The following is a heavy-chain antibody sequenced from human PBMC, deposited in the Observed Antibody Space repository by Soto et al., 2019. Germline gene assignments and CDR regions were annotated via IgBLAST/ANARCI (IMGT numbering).Heavy chain of an antibody. Sequence: QVQLVQSGAEVKKPGASVQVSCKTSGYTFTDYAVTWVRQAPGQGLEWLGWISAYNDNIHYSPKFRGRVTMTTDTSMSTVYMELRSLGSDDTAVYFCARFDWISAWFDPWGQGTPVTVSS. V-gene: IGHV1-18*01. J-gene: IGHJ5*02. CDR2: ISAYNDNI. CDR3: ARFDWISAWFDP. D-gene: IGHD3-9*01. CDR1: GYTFTDYA.